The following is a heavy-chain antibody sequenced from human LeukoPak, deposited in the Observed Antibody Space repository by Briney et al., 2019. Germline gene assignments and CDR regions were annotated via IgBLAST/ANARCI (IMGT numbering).Heavy chain of an antibody. CDR1: GGSISSGGYS. J-gene: IGHJ6*02. V-gene: IGHV4-30-2*01. Sequence: SQTLSLTCAVSGGSISSGGYSWSWIRKPPGNGLEWIGYIYHSGSTYYNPSLKSRVTISVDRSKNQFSLKLSSVTAADTAVYYCARRKEYCGGDCYRYYYGMDVWGQGTTVTVSS. CDR3: ARRKEYCGGDCYRYYYGMDV. CDR2: IYHSGST. D-gene: IGHD2-21*02.